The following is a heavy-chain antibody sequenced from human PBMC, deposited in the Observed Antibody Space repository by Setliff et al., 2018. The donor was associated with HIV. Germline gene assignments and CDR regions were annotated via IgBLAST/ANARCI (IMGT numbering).Heavy chain of an antibody. CDR3: ATGRHYYDSSDYPANPFDV. D-gene: IGHD3-22*01. CDR2: INPSGGST. CDR1: GYIFISYY. Sequence: ASVKVSCKTSGYIFISYYMQWVRQAPGQGLEWMGIINPSGGSTSYAQKFQGRVTMTRDTSTSTAYMELSSLRSEDTAVYYCATGRHYYDSSDYPANPFDVWGQGTLVTVSS. V-gene: IGHV1-46*01. J-gene: IGHJ3*01.